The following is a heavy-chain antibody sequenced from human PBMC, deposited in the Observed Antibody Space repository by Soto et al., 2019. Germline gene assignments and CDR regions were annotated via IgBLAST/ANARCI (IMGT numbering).Heavy chain of an antibody. CDR3: ARRPRVWFGEMGYNYYYGMDG. Sequence: SETLSLTCAVYGGSFSGYYWSWIRQPPGKGLEWIGEINHSGSPYYNPSLKSRVTISVDTSKNQFSLKLTSVTAADTAVYYCARRPRVWFGEMGYNYYYGMDGWGQGTTVTVSS. V-gene: IGHV4-34*01. J-gene: IGHJ6*02. CDR1: GGSFSGYY. D-gene: IGHD3-10*01. CDR2: INHSGSP.